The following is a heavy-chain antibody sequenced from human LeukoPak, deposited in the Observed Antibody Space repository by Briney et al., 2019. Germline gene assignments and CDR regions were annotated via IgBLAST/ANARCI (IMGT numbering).Heavy chain of an antibody. J-gene: IGHJ4*02. CDR2: IIPIFGTA. CDR1: GGTFSSYA. D-gene: IGHD6-13*01. V-gene: IGHV1-69*13. CDR3: ARGISGQQLVHDYFDY. Sequence: GASVKVSCKASGGTFSSYAISWVRQAPGQGLEWMGGIIPIFGTANYAQKFQGRVTITADESTSTAYMELSSLRSEDTAVYYCARGISGQQLVHDYFDYWGQGTLVTVSS.